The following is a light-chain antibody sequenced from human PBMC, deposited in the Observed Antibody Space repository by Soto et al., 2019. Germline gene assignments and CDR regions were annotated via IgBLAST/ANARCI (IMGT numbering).Light chain of an antibody. CDR2: DAS. J-gene: IGKJ1*01. V-gene: IGKV1-17*02. CDR3: LQHLNSPWT. Sequence: DTQGTQSPSSMSASVGDRVNITCRASQGIRNNLGWYQQKPGKAPKRLIYDASRLESGVPSRFSGSGSGTEFTLTISNLQPDDFATYYCLQHLNSPWTFGQGTKVEI. CDR1: QGIRNN.